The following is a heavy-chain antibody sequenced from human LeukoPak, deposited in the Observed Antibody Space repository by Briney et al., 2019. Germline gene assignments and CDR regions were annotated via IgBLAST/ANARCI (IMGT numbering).Heavy chain of an antibody. CDR2: ISGSGGST. Sequence: PGGSLRLSCAASGFTFGTYAMTWVRQAPGKGLEWVSVISGSGGSTNYADSVKGRFITSRDNSRNTLFLQMNCLRAEDTAVYYCAKHHYSSSRDYFDYWGQGTLVTVSS. D-gene: IGHD6-13*01. CDR3: AKHHYSSSRDYFDY. CDR1: GFTFGTYA. J-gene: IGHJ4*02. V-gene: IGHV3-23*01.